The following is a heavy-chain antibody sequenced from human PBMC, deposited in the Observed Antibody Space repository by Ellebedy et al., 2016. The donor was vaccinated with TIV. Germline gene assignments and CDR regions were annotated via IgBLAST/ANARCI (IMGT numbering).Heavy chain of an antibody. CDR3: TRLSPRYCNGGSCYTRFGDF. V-gene: IGHV3-73*01. D-gene: IGHD2-15*01. CDR2: IRSKAYSYAT. CDR1: EFTFSGSA. J-gene: IGHJ4*02. Sequence: PGGSLRLSCAASEFTFSGSAIHWVRQASGKGLEWVGRIRSKAYSYATAYAASVKGRFAISRDDSKNTAYLQMNSLKTEDTAVYYCTRLSPRYCNGGSCYTRFGDFWGQGTLVTVSS.